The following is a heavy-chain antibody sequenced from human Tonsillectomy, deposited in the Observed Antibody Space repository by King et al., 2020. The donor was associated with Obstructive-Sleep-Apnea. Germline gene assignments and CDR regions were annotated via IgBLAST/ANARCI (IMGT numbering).Heavy chain of an antibody. V-gene: IGHV3-49*03. CDR2: IRSRSDGGTT. D-gene: IGHD5-12*01. CDR1: GFTFGDYA. Sequence: VQLVESGGGLVQPGRSLRLSCIASGFTFGDYAMSWFRQSPGKGPEWVGFIRSRSDGGTTEYAASLKGRFNNSSDDSKSIVFLQMKSLKSEDTGVYYCSRGYTPADYWGQGTLVTVSS. J-gene: IGHJ4*02. CDR3: SRGYTPADY.